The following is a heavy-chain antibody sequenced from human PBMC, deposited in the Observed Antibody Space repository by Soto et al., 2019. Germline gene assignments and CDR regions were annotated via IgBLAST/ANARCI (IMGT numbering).Heavy chain of an antibody. V-gene: IGHV4-4*02. CDR2: IYRTGST. D-gene: IGHD1-7*01. J-gene: IGHJ4*02. CDR3: ASRDPGTSVDY. CDR1: GDFFTSNNW. Sequence: SETLSLTCAVSGDFFTSNNWWTWVRQPPGQGLEWIGEIYRTGSTNYNPSLKSRVTISLDKSENQFSLKVTSLTAADTAVYYCASRDPGTSVDYWGQGTLVTVSS.